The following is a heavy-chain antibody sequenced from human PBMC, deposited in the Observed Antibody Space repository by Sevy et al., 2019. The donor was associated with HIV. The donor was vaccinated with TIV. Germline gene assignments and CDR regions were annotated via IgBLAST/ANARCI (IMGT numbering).Heavy chain of an antibody. J-gene: IGHJ4*02. CDR3: ARDPPEYYDFWSGYYDY. D-gene: IGHD3-3*01. CDR1: GFTVSSNY. V-gene: IGHV3-53*01. CDR2: IYSGGIT. Sequence: GGSLRLSCTASGFTVSSNYLTWVRQAPGKGLEWVAVIYSGGITYYAESLKGRFTISRDNAKNSLYLQMNSLRDEDTAVYYCARDPPEYYDFWSGYYDYWGQGTLVTVSS.